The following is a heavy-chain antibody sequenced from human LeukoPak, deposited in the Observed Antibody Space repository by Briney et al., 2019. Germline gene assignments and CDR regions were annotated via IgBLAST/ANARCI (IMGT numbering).Heavy chain of an antibody. CDR1: GYTLTELS. Sequence: ASVKVSCKVSGYTLTELSMHWVRQAPGKGLERMGGFDPEDGETIYAQKFQGRVTMTEDTSTDTACMELSSLRSEDTAVYYCATDSTTYDILTGYYTNWFDPWGQGTLVTVSS. CDR2: FDPEDGET. J-gene: IGHJ5*02. D-gene: IGHD3-9*01. V-gene: IGHV1-24*01. CDR3: ATDSTTYDILTGYYTNWFDP.